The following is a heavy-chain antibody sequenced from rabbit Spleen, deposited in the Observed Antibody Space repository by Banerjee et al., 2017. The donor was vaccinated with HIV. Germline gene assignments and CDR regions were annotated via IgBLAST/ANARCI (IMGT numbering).Heavy chain of an antibody. CDR1: GFSFSSAYY. CDR2: IYAGSADGT. CDR3: AKTYTNAAGGYFLTRLDL. J-gene: IGHJ3*01. V-gene: IGHV1S45*01. Sequence: QEQLVESGGGLVQPGASLTLTCTASGFSFSSAYYMCWVRQAPGKGLEWISCIYAGSADGTYYASWAKGRFTISRSTSLNTVTLQVTVLTAAATATYFCAKTYTNAAGGYFLTRLDLWGPGTLVTVS. D-gene: IGHD8-1*01.